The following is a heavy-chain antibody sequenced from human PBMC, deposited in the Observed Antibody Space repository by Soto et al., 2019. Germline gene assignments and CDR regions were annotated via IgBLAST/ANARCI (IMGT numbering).Heavy chain of an antibody. CDR2: ISAYNGNT. V-gene: IGHV1-18*01. CDR1: GYTFTDYG. Sequence: QGQLVQSGVEVKKPGASVKVSCKASGYTFTDYGISWVRQAPGQGLEWMGWISAYNGNTNYAQNLQDRVTMTTDTSTSTAYMELWSLRSDDTAVYYCARDRSTHDYWGQGTLIAVSS. D-gene: IGHD1-1*01. J-gene: IGHJ4*02. CDR3: ARDRSTHDY.